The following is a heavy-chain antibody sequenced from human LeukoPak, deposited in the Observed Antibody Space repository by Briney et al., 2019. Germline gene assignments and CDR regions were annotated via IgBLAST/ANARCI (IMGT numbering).Heavy chain of an antibody. V-gene: IGHV3-7*01. J-gene: IGHJ4*02. CDR1: GFTFSSYW. CDR2: IKQDGSEK. Sequence: GGSLRLSCAASGFTFSSYWMSWLRQAPGKGLEWVANIKQDGSEKYYVDSVKGRFTISRDNAKNSLYLQMNSLRAEDTAVYYCAREDLLLSTLFDYWGQGTLVTVSS. CDR3: AREDLLLSTLFDY. D-gene: IGHD3-16*02.